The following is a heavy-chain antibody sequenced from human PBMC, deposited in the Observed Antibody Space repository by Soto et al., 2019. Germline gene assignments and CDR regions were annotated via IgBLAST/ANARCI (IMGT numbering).Heavy chain of an antibody. D-gene: IGHD1-7*01. Sequence: SETLSLTCTVSGGSISSGGYSWSWIRQPPGKGLEWIGYIYHSGSTYYNPSLKSRVTISVDRSKNQFSLKLSSVTAADTAVYYCARDRPGGITGTPNYYGMDVWGQGTTVTVSS. CDR2: IYHSGST. CDR1: GGSISSGGYS. CDR3: ARDRPGGITGTPNYYGMDV. V-gene: IGHV4-30-2*01. J-gene: IGHJ6*02.